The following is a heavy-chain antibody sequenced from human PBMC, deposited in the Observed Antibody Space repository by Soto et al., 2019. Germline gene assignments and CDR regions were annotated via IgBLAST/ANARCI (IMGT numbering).Heavy chain of an antibody. V-gene: IGHV5-51*01. CDR2: ISPGDSDT. D-gene: IGHD4-17*01. CDR3: ARLLTVNHWYFDL. Sequence: PGESLKISCKTSGYSFTNYWIALVRQMPGKVLEYMGVISPGDSDTRYSPSFQRQVTISADKSITTAYRQWSSLKASDTDLYYCARLLTVNHWYFDLWGRGTLVTVSS. CDR1: GYSFTNYW. J-gene: IGHJ2*01.